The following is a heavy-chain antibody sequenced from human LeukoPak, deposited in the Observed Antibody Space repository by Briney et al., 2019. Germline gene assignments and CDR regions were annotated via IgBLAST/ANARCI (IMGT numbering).Heavy chain of an antibody. CDR3: ASDRGLAAAGYS. CDR1: GYTFTDYY. D-gene: IGHD6-13*01. CDR2: INPNSGDT. V-gene: IGHV1-2*02. J-gene: IGHJ4*02. Sequence: VKVSCKASGYTFTDYYIHWVRQAPGQGLEWMGWINPNSGDTNYEQMSQGRVTMTRDTSISTAYTELRRLTSDDTAVYYCASDRGLAAAGYSWGQGTLVIVSS.